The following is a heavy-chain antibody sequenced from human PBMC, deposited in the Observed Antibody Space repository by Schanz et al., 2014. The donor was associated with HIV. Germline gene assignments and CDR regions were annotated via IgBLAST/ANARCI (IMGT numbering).Heavy chain of an antibody. J-gene: IGHJ6*02. Sequence: QVQLQQWGAGLLKSSETLSLTCAVYGATFSGYYWNWVRQTPGKGLEWIGEINHSGSTTYNPSLKRRFPISVNTSKNQFTLKLSSVPAADTGVYYCARRGGYQLLSKDYFYYGMDVWGQGTTVTVSS. V-gene: IGHV4-34*01. D-gene: IGHD2-2*01. CDR1: GATFSGYY. CDR2: INHSGST. CDR3: ARRGGYQLLSKDYFYYGMDV.